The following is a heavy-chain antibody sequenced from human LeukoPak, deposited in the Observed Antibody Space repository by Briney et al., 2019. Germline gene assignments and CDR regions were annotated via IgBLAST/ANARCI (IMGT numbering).Heavy chain of an antibody. CDR3: ARGRKARLLQSRSARGMYYFDY. V-gene: IGHV4-34*01. D-gene: IGHD5-24*01. J-gene: IGHJ4*02. Sequence: KPSETLSLTCAVYGGSLSGYYWSWIRQPPGKGLEWIGEINHSGSTNYNPSLKSRVTISVDTSKNQFSLKLSSVTAADTAVYYCARGRKARLLQSRSARGMYYFDYWGQGTLVTVSS. CDR2: INHSGST. CDR1: GGSLSGYY.